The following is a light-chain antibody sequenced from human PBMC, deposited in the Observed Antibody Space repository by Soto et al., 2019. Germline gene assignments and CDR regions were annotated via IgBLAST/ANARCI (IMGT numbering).Light chain of an antibody. CDR1: QSVDTF. CDR3: QQYANSPPWT. V-gene: IGKV3-20*01. Sequence: EIVLTQSPGTLSLSPVERATLSCRASQSVDTFLVWYQQKPGQAPRLLISGASSRATGIPDRFRGSGSGTDFTLTISGLEPEDFAVYYCQQYANSPPWTFGQGTNVDI. J-gene: IGKJ1*01. CDR2: GAS.